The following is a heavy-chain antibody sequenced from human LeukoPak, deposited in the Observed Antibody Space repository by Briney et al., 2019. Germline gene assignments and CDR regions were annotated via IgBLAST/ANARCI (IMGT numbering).Heavy chain of an antibody. CDR3: ARVLFGDLTGTTTAFDY. D-gene: IGHD1-20*01. CDR2: INPNTGDT. J-gene: IGHJ4*02. CDR1: GYTFTGYH. Sequence: RASVKVSCKASGYTFTGYHMHWVRQAPGQGLEWMGRINPNTGDTNFAQNFQGRVNMTRDTSITTAYMELSRLRSDDTAVYYCARVLFGDLTGTTTAFDYWGQGTLVTVSS. V-gene: IGHV1-2*02.